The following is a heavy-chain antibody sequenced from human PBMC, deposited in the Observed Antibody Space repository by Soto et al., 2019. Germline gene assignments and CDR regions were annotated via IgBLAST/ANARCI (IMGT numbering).Heavy chain of an antibody. Sequence: PSGTMSLTRTISGGSMRNVYWSWIRQPPGKRLEWIGFIFHSGNAKYNPSLKSRVTISIDTSKSQFSLSLDSVTAADTAVYFCARAHAPTLPFDYWGLGTQVTVS. V-gene: IGHV4-59*01. D-gene: IGHD2-15*01. CDR2: IFHSGNA. J-gene: IGHJ4*01. CDR1: GGSMRNVY. CDR3: ARAHAPTLPFDY.